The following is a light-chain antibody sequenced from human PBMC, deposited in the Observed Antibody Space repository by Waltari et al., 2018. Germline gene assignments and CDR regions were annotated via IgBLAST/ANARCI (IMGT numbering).Light chain of an antibody. V-gene: IGLV3-21*01. CDR1: NVGGKS. CDR2: DDN. CDR3: QVWDSSPETVV. Sequence: SYVLTQPPSASVAPGKTATIACGGNNVGGKSVQWYQQKPGQAPVLVVHDDNARPSGIPDRFSGSNSGDTATLTISRVEVGDEADHYCQVWDSSPETVVFGGGTKLTVL. J-gene: IGLJ2*01.